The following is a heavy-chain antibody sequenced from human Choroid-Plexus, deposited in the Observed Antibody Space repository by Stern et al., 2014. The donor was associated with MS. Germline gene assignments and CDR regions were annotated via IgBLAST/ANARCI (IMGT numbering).Heavy chain of an antibody. V-gene: IGHV4-39*01. CDR2: IHYTGST. CDR1: GGPISSSSYY. Sequence: QLQLQESGPGLVKPSETLSLTCTVSGGPISSSSYYWGWIRQPPGKGLEWIGTIHYTGSTNYNPSLKSRVTFSVDISTKPFSLKRGFVTAADTAVYYCASWVGARRRRFDYWGQGTLVTVSS. D-gene: IGHD1-26*01. J-gene: IGHJ4*02. CDR3: ASWVGARRRRFDY.